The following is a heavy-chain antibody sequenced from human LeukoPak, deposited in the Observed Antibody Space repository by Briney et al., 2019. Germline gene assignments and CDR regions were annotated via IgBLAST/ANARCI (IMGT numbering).Heavy chain of an antibody. CDR3: ARAFQLDIDNWFDP. D-gene: IGHD2-2*01. V-gene: IGHV1-2*02. CDR1: GYTFTGYY. Sequence: ASVKVSCKASGYTFTGYYMHWVRQAPGQGLEWMGWINPNSGGTNYAQKFQGRVTMTRDTSISTAYMELSRLRSDDTAVYYCARAFQLDIDNWFDPWGQGTLVTVYS. CDR2: INPNSGGT. J-gene: IGHJ5*02.